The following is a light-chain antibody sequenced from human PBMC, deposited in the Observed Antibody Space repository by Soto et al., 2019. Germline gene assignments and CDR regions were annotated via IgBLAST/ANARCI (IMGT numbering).Light chain of an antibody. Sequence: EIVMTQSPATLSVSPRERATLSCRASQSVSSNLAWYQQKPGQAPRLLIYGASTSATGIPARSSGSGSGTEFTLTISSLQSEDFAVYYCQQYNNWPSITFGQGTKVDIK. V-gene: IGKV3-15*01. CDR1: QSVSSN. J-gene: IGKJ1*01. CDR2: GAS. CDR3: QQYNNWPSIT.